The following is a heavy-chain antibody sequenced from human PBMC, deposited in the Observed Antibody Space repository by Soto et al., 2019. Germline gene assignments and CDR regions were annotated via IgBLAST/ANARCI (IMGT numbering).Heavy chain of an antibody. CDR2: VSSDGTNK. V-gene: IGHV3-30*12. Sequence: GGSMILSCAASGFTFTTYSMNWVRQAPGQGLEWVAMVSSDGTNKNYADSVKGRFTVSRDNSKNTLWLQMDSLRAEDTAVYYCARDPDGGQWLFNYWGQGSLVTVSS. J-gene: IGHJ4*02. CDR3: ARDPDGGQWLFNY. D-gene: IGHD6-19*01. CDR1: GFTFTTYS.